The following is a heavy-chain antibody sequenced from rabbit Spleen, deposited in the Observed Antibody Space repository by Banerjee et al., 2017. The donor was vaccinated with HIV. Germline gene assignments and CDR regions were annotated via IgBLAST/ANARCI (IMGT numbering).Heavy chain of an antibody. CDR3: ARDLDGVIGWNFGW. CDR2: IDAGGSGFT. V-gene: IGHV1S45*01. CDR1: GFDFSSYYM. D-gene: IGHD1-1*01. J-gene: IGHJ4*01. Sequence: QEQLKESGGGLVQPGGSLKLSCKASGFDFSSYYMSWVRQAPGKGLEWIACIDAGGSGFTYFASWAKGRFTISKTSSTTVTLQMTSLTVADTATYFCARDLDGVIGWNFGWWGPGTLVTVS.